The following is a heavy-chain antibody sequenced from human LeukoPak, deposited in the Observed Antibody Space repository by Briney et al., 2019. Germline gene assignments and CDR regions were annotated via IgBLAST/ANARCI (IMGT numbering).Heavy chain of an antibody. CDR2: IRYDGSSK. V-gene: IGHV3-30*02. CDR3: AKRGYSSSSDY. Sequence: GGSLRLSCAASGFTFSSYGMHWVRQAPGKGLEWVAFIRYDGSSKYYADSVKGRFTISRDNSKNTLYLQMNSLRAEDTAVYYCAKRGYSSSSDYWGQGTLVTVSS. J-gene: IGHJ4*02. CDR1: GFTFSSYG. D-gene: IGHD6-6*01.